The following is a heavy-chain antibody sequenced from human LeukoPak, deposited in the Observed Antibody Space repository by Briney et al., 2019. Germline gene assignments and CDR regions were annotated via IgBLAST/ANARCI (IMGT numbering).Heavy chain of an antibody. D-gene: IGHD3-16*01. CDR2: IKFDGSLA. Sequence: GGSLRLSCTASGLTFSTYWVHWVRQAPGKGLVWVSQIKFDGSLASYADSVKGRFTISRDNAKNTLYLQMNTLGTADTAVYYCVTGHYDSRMYFDLWGRGTLVTVSS. J-gene: IGHJ2*01. CDR3: VTGHYDSRMYFDL. V-gene: IGHV3-74*01. CDR1: GLTFSTYW.